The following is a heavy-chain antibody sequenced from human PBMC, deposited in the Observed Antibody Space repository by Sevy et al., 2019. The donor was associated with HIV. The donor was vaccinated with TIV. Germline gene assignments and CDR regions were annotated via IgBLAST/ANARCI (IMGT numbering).Heavy chain of an antibody. CDR2: ISYDGSAE. D-gene: IGHD6-19*01. J-gene: IGHJ4*02. CDR3: ARDAGYSIDWYPEY. CDR1: GFTFNTHA. V-gene: IGHV3-30*03. Sequence: GGSLRLSCTGSGFTFNTHAMHWVRQAPGKGLEWVAVISYDGSAEFYADSVKGRFTISRDNSENKLYLQMNSLRKEDKAMEYCARDAGYSIDWYPEYWGQGILVTVSS.